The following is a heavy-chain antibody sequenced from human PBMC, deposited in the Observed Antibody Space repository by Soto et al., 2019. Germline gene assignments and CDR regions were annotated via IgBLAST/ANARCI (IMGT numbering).Heavy chain of an antibody. V-gene: IGHV6-1*01. CDR2: TYYRSKWYN. Sequence: QVQLQQSGPGLVKPSQTLSLTCAISGDSVSSNSVAWNWIRQSPSRGFEWLGRTYYRSKWYNDYEVTVKGRITINPDTSKNQFSLQRNSVTPEDTAVYYCARGRFNAFGIWGQGTMVTVSS. CDR1: GDSVSSNSVA. CDR3: ARGRFNAFGI. D-gene: IGHD3-3*01. J-gene: IGHJ3*02.